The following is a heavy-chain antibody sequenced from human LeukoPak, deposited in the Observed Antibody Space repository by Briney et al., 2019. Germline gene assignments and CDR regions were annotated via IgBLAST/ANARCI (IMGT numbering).Heavy chain of an antibody. D-gene: IGHD6-19*01. V-gene: IGHV4-59*08. CDR3: ARRVAGAGFGY. J-gene: IGHJ4*02. CDR2: IYSSGST. Sequence: SETLSLTCTVSGSSISSYYWSWIRQPPGKGLEWIGNIYSSGSTNYNPSLKSRVSISVDTSKKQFSLKLSSVTAADTAVYYCARRVAGAGFGYWGQGTLVTVSS. CDR1: GSSISSYY.